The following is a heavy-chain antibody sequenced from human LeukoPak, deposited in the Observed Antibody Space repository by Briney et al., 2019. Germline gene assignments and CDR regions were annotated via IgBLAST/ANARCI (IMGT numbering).Heavy chain of an antibody. CDR1: GGSFSGYY. Sequence: SETLSLTCAVYGGSFSGYYWSWIRQPPGKGLEWIGEINHSGSTNYNPSLKSRVTISVDTSKNQFSLKLSSVTAADTAVYYCARSTDSSGYYYGGAFDIWGQGTMVTVSS. V-gene: IGHV4-34*01. CDR3: ARSTDSSGYYYGGAFDI. CDR2: INHSGST. J-gene: IGHJ3*02. D-gene: IGHD3-22*01.